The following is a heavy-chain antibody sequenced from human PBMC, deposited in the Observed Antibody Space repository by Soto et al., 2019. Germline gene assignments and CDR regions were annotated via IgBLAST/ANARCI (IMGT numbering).Heavy chain of an antibody. D-gene: IGHD2-15*01. CDR3: ARSSRVGYCSGGDCSNFDY. Sequence: ETLSLTCTVSGGSIISSNHYWGWIREPPGKGLEWIGTISYSGSTYYNPSLKSRVTISVDTSKNHFSLELSSVTAADTAVYYCARSSRVGYCSGGDCSNFDYWGQGTRVTVSS. CDR2: ISYSGST. V-gene: IGHV4-39*02. CDR1: GGSIISSNHY. J-gene: IGHJ4*02.